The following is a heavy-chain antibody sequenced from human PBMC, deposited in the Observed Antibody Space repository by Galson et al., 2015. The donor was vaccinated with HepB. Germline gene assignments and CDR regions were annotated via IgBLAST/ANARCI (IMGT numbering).Heavy chain of an antibody. D-gene: IGHD4-17*01. CDR2: IYWDDDK. CDR1: GFSLSTSGVG. J-gene: IGHJ4*02. V-gene: IGHV2-5*02. CDR3: AHTGSPVTTWVFDF. Sequence: PALVKPTQTLTLTCTFSGFSLSTSGVGVGWIRQPPGKALEWLALIYWDDDKRYNPFLKSRLTITKDTSNYQVVLTMTNMDPVDTATYYCAHTGSPVTTWVFDFWGQGALVTVSS.